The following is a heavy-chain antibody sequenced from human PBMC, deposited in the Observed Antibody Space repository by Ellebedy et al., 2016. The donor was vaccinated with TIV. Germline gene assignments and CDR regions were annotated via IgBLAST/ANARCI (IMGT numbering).Heavy chain of an antibody. J-gene: IGHJ4*02. CDR2: ISGSGVST. V-gene: IGHV3-23*01. D-gene: IGHD6-19*01. Sequence: GESLKISXAASGFTFSRYAMNWVRQAPGKGLEWVSSISGSGVSTDYADSVKGRFTISRDNSKNTLYLRMNSLRAEDTAVYYCAKGIYTSGWYFPADYWGQGTLVTVSS. CDR1: GFTFSRYA. CDR3: AKGIYTSGWYFPADY.